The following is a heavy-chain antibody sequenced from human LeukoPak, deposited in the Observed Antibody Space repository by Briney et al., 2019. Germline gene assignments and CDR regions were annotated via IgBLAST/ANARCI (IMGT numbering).Heavy chain of an antibody. CDR3: ASTGDYYDSSGFA. D-gene: IGHD3-22*01. V-gene: IGHV3-48*01. CDR2: ISSSSSTI. Sequence: GGSLRLSCAASGFTFSSYSMNWVRQAPGKGLKWVSYISSSSSTIYYADSVKGRFTISRDNAKNSLYLQMNSLRAEDTAVYYCASTGDYYDSSGFAWGQGTLVTVSS. CDR1: GFTFSSYS. J-gene: IGHJ4*02.